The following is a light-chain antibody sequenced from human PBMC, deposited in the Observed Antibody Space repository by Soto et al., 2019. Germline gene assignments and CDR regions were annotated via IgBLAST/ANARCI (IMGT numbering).Light chain of an antibody. CDR1: SSDVGSYNL. CDR2: EGS. V-gene: IGLV2-23*01. CDR3: CSYAGSSTLV. J-gene: IGLJ3*02. Sequence: QSALTQPASVSGSPGQSITISCTGTSSDVGSYNLVSWYQQHPGKDPKLMIYEGSKRPSGVSNHFSGSKSGNRASLAISGVQAEDEADYYCCSYAGSSTLVFGGGTKLTVL.